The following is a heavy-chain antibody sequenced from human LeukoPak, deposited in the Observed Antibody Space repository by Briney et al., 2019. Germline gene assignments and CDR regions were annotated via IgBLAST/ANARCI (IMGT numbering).Heavy chain of an antibody. CDR1: GGSISSSSYY. D-gene: IGHD2-15*01. Sequence: SETLSLTCTVSGGSISSSSYYWGWIRQPPGKGLEWIGSIYYSGSTYYNPSLKSRVTISVDTSKNQFSLKLSSVTAADTAVYYCARSPVVAYSDYWGQGTLVTVSS. CDR3: ARSPVVAYSDY. V-gene: IGHV4-39*01. J-gene: IGHJ4*02. CDR2: IYYSGST.